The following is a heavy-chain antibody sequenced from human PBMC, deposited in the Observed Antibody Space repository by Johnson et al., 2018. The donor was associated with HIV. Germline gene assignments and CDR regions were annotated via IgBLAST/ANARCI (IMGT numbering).Heavy chain of an antibody. D-gene: IGHD5/OR15-5a*01. CDR2: IKQDGRDR. Sequence: VQLVESGGGLVQPGQSLRVSCITSGFIFGDYVMNWLRQAPGKGLEWVANIKQDGRDRYYVNSVKGRFTISRDDPKNSLYLQMNSLRAEDTAVYYCARGSGLADAFDIWGQGTMVTVSS. CDR3: ARGSGLADAFDI. V-gene: IGHV3-7*01. CDR1: GFIFGDYV. J-gene: IGHJ3*02.